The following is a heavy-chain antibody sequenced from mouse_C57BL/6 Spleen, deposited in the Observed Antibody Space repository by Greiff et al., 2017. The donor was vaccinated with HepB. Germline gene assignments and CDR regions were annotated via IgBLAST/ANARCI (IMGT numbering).Heavy chain of an antibody. V-gene: IGHV5-4*01. CDR2: ISDGGSYT. CDR1: GFTFSSYA. Sequence: DVQLQESGGGLVKPGGSLKLSCAASGFTFSSYAMSWVRQTPEKRLEWVATISDGGSYTYYPDNVKGRFTISRDNAKNNLYLQMSHLKSEDTAMYYCARGGDMGYAMDYWGQGTSVTVSS. CDR3: ARGGDMGYAMDY. J-gene: IGHJ4*01. D-gene: IGHD3-3*01.